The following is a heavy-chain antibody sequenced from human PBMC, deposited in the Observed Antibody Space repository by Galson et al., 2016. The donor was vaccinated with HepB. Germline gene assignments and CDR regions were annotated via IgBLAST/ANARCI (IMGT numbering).Heavy chain of an antibody. CDR2: IYYSGST. D-gene: IGHD1-20*01. V-gene: IGHV4-59*01. CDR3: AAGYNWDY. Sequence: LTCNVSGGSISGYYCSWIRQPPGKGLEWIGYIYYSGSTNYNPSLKSRVTISGDTSKNQFSLKLSSVTAADTAVYYCAAGYNWDYWGQGALVTVSS. J-gene: IGHJ4*02. CDR1: GGSISGYY.